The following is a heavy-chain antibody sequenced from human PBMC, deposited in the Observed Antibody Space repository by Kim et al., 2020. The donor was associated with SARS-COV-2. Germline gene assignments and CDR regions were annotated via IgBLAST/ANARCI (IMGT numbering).Heavy chain of an antibody. V-gene: IGHV1-24*01. CDR2: FDPLSDET. CDR1: GYTLTELS. J-gene: IGHJ4*02. CDR3: ATSNARVFDY. D-gene: IGHD6-13*01. Sequence: ASVKVSCKVSGYTLTELSIHWVRQAPGKGLEWLGRFDPLSDETIYAQKIQGRVSMTQDTSTDTAYMDLSSLRSEDTAVYYCATSNARVFDYWGQGTLVT.